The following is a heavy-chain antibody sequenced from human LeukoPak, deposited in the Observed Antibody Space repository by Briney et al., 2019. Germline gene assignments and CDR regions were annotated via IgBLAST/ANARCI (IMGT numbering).Heavy chain of an antibody. CDR2: ISAYNGNT. Sequence: ASVKVSCKASGYTFTSYGISWVRQAPGQGLEWMGWISAYNGNTNYAQKLQGRVTMTTDTSTSTAYMELRSLRSDGTAVYYCARDLVLLWFGELSDAFDIWGQGTMVTVSS. CDR3: ARDLVLLWFGELSDAFDI. D-gene: IGHD3-10*01. CDR1: GYTFTSYG. V-gene: IGHV1-18*01. J-gene: IGHJ3*02.